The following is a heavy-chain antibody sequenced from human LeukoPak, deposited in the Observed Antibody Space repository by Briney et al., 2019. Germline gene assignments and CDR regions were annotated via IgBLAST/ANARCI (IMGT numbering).Heavy chain of an antibody. D-gene: IGHD3-22*01. J-gene: IGHJ3*02. CDR2: IIPILGIA. CDR1: GGTFSSYA. V-gene: IGHV1-69*04. Sequence: SVKVSCKASGGTFSSYAISWVRQAPGQGLEWMGRIIPILGIANYAQKFQGRVTITADKSTSTAYMELSSLRSEDTAVYYCAGESENYYDSSGYYAFDIWGQGTMVTVSS. CDR3: AGESENYYDSSGYYAFDI.